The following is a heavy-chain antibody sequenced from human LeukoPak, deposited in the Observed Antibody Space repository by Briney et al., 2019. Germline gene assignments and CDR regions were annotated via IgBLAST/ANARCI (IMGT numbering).Heavy chain of an antibody. CDR2: ISSSGSTI. Sequence: GGSLRLSCAGSGFPFSSHGMNWVRQAPGKGLEWVSYISSSGSTIYYADSVKGRFTISRDNAKNSLYLQMNSLRAEDTAVYYCARLYSSSWPIDYWGQGTLVTVSS. CDR1: GFPFSSHG. V-gene: IGHV3-48*04. D-gene: IGHD6-13*01. CDR3: ARLYSSSWPIDY. J-gene: IGHJ4*02.